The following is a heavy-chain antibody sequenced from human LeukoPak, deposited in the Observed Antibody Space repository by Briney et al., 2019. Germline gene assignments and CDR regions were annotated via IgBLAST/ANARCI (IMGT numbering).Heavy chain of an antibody. CDR2: IYYTGKA. V-gene: IGHV4-61*03. D-gene: IGHD3-10*01. J-gene: IGHJ4*02. CDR1: GDSVSNGNYY. CDR3: ARSQNYYGSGDY. Sequence: PSETLSLTCTVSGDSVSNGNYYWSWLRQPPGKALEWIGYIYYTGKAYYNPSLEGRVTILVDTSRNHFSVKLSSVTAADTAVYYCARSQNYYGSGDYWSQGTLVTVSS.